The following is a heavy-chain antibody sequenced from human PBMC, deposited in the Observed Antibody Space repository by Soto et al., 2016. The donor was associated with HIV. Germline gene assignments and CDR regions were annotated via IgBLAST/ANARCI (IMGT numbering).Heavy chain of an antibody. CDR2: ISGSGGST. CDR3: AKDRGRRVVTPDAFDI. CDR1: GFTFSSYA. J-gene: IGHJ3*02. D-gene: IGHD2-21*02. Sequence: EVRLLESGGGLVQPGGSLRLSCAASGFTFSSYAMSWVRQAPGKGLEWVSAISGSGGSTYYADSVKGRFTISRDNSKNTLYLQMNSLRAEDTAVYYCAKDRGRRVVTPDAFDIWGQGTMVTVSS. V-gene: IGHV3-23*01.